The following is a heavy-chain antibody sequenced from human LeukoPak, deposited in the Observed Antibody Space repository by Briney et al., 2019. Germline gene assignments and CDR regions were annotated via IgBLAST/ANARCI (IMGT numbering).Heavy chain of an antibody. Sequence: PSQTLSLTCTVSGGSISSGDYYWSWIRQPPGKGLEWIGYVYYSGSTYYNPSLKSRVTISVDTSKNQFSLKLSSVTAADTAVYYCARVGDFWSGYYPGYWGQGTLVTVSS. CDR3: ARVGDFWSGYYPGY. CDR1: GGSISSGDYY. J-gene: IGHJ4*02. V-gene: IGHV4-30-4*08. CDR2: VYYSGST. D-gene: IGHD3-3*01.